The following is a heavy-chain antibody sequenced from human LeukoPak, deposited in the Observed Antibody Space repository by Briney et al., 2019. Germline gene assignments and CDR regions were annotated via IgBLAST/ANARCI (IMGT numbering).Heavy chain of an antibody. CDR1: GFTLSNHW. CDR3: AKDERNWNYNLASQTYD. CDR2: LSGSGGST. Sequence: GESLRLSCSVSGFTLSNHWMSWVRQAPGKGLEWVSALSGSGGSTYYADSVKGRFTISRDNSKNTLYLQMSSLRAEDTAVYYCAKDERNWNYNLASQTYDWGQGTLVTVSS. V-gene: IGHV3-23*01. J-gene: IGHJ4*02. D-gene: IGHD1-7*01.